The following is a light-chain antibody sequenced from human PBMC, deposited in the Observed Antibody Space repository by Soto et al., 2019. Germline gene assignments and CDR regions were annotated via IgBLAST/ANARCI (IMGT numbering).Light chain of an antibody. V-gene: IGKV1-39*01. Sequence: DIQMTQSPSSLSASVGDIVTITCRSSQSISSYLNWYQQKPGKAPKLLIYAASSLQSGVPSRSSGSGSGTDFTLTISSLQPEDFATYYCQQSYSTPPAFGQGTKVDIK. CDR2: AAS. CDR3: QQSYSTPPA. CDR1: QSISSY. J-gene: IGKJ1*01.